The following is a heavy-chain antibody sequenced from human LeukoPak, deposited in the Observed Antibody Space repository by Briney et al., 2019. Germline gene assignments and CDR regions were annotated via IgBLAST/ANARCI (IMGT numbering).Heavy chain of an antibody. CDR2: ISYDGSNK. CDR1: GFTFSSYG. CDR3: ARDAGDFDWLFPQPFDY. Sequence: PGRSLRLSCAASGFTFSSYGMHWVRQAPGKGLEWVAVISYDGSNKYYADSVKGRFTISRDNSKNTLYLQMNSLRADDTAVYYCARDAGDFDWLFPQPFDYWGQGTLVTVSS. J-gene: IGHJ4*02. D-gene: IGHD3-9*01. V-gene: IGHV3-30*03.